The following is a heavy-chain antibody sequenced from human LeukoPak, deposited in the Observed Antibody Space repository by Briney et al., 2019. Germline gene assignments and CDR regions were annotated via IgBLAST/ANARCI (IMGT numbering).Heavy chain of an antibody. Sequence: AAVKVSRKASGYTFTSYDINWVPQATGEGLEGMGWMNLNSGNTRYAQKFQGRVTMTRNTSISTAYMELSSLRSEDTAVYYCARGRNLRRKLLSLNWFDPWGQGTLVTVSS. D-gene: IGHD2-2*01. J-gene: IGHJ5*02. CDR1: GYTFTSYD. CDR2: MNLNSGNT. V-gene: IGHV1-8*01. CDR3: ARGRNLRRKLLSLNWFDP.